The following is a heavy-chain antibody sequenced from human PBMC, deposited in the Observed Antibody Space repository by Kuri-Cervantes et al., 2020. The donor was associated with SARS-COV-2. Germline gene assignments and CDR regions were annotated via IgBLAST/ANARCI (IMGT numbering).Heavy chain of an antibody. CDR2: ISYDGSNK. D-gene: IGHD6-19*01. V-gene: IGHV3-30*18. CDR1: GFTVSSNY. J-gene: IGHJ5*02. CDR3: AKSSGTADGGFDP. Sequence: GESLKISCAASGFTVSSNYMSWVRQAPGKGLEWVAVISYDGSNKYYADSVKGRLTISRDNSKNTLYLQMNSLRAEDTAVYYCAKSSGTADGGFDPWGQGTLVTVSS.